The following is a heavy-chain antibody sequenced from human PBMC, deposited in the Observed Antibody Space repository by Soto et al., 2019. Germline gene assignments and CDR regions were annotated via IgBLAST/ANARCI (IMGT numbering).Heavy chain of an antibody. J-gene: IGHJ5*02. D-gene: IGHD5-18*01. CDR3: ASRLNRGYSYDPGAGFDP. V-gene: IGHV4-39*01. Sequence: SETLSLTCTVSGGSISSSSYYWGWIRQPPGKGLEWIGSIYYSGSTYYNPSLKSRVTISVDTSKNQFSLKLSSVTAADTAVYYCASRLNRGYSYDPGAGFDPWGQGTLVTVSS. CDR2: IYYSGST. CDR1: GGSISSSSYY.